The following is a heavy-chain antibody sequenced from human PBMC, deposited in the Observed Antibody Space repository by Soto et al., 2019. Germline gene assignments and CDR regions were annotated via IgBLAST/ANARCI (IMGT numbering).Heavy chain of an antibody. D-gene: IGHD2-21*02. CDR3: ARQRTSVVTQAYFDV. CDR2: VYYIGST. V-gene: IGHV4-59*01. Sequence: SETLSLTCTVSGGSINNYFWSWIRQPPGGGLEWIGYVYYIGSTSYTPSLKSRVTISVDTSKNQFSLELRSVTAADTAIYYCARQRTSVVTQAYFDVWGPGSLVTVSS. J-gene: IGHJ4*02. CDR1: GGSINNYF.